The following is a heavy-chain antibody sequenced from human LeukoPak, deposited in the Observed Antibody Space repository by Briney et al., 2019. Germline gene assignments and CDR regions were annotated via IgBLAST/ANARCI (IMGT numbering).Heavy chain of an antibody. CDR3: ARDFWSGDGFYYYGVDV. V-gene: IGHV1-18*01. Sequence: ASVKVSCKASGYTFTSYGISWVRQAPGQGLEWMGWISAYNGNTNYAQKLQGRVTMTTDTSTSTAYMELRSLRSDDTAVYYCARDFWSGDGFYYYGVDVWGQGTTVTVSS. D-gene: IGHD3-3*01. CDR1: GYTFTSYG. J-gene: IGHJ6*02. CDR2: ISAYNGNT.